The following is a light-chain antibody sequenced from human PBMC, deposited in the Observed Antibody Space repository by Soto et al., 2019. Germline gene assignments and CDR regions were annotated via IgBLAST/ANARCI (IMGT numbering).Light chain of an antibody. Sequence: QSVLTQPRSVSGSPGQSVTISVTGTSSDVGGFNSVSWYQQHPGKAPKLMIYDVNKRPSGVPDRFSGSKSGSTASLTISGLQAEDEADYYCCSYAGSYSYAFATGTKVTVL. CDR1: SSDVGGFNS. CDR3: CSYAGSYSYA. CDR2: DVN. J-gene: IGLJ1*01. V-gene: IGLV2-11*01.